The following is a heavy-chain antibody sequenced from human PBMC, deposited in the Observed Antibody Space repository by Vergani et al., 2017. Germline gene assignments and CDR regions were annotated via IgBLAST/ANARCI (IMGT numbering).Heavy chain of an antibody. J-gene: IGHJ2*01. CDR1: GGSISSSNW. V-gene: IGHV4-4*02. Sequence: QVQLQESGPGLVKPSGTLSLTCAVSGGSISSSNWWSWVRQPPGKGLEWIGEIYHSGSTNYNPSLKSRVTISVDKSKNQFSLKLSSVTAADTAVYYCARTPEYSSGWFGMSYFDLWGRGTVVTVSS. CDR3: ARTPEYSSGWFGMSYFDL. CDR2: IYHSGST. D-gene: IGHD6-19*01.